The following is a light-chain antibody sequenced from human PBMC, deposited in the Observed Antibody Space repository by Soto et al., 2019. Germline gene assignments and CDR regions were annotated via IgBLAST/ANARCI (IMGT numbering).Light chain of an antibody. CDR2: EVN. CDR3: CSTAGNYTLV. Sequence: QSVLTQPPSASGSPGQSVAISCTGTSSDVGGYNYVSWYQQHPGKAPKLMIYEVNKRPSGVPDRFSGSKSGNTASLTVSGLQAEDEADYYCCSTAGNYTLVFGGGTKLTVL. J-gene: IGLJ2*01. CDR1: SSDVGGYNY. V-gene: IGLV2-8*01.